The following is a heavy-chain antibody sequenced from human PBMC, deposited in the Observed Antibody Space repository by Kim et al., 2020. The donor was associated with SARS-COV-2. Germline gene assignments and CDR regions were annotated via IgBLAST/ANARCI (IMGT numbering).Heavy chain of an antibody. D-gene: IGHD3-3*02. CDR2: ISYDGSNK. Sequence: GGSLRLSCAASGFTFSSYAMHWVRQAPGKGLEWVAVISYDGSNKYYADSVKGRFTISRDNSKNTLYLQMNSLRAEDTAVYYCARDLARDVRYGMDVWGQGTTVTVSS. J-gene: IGHJ6*02. V-gene: IGHV3-30*04. CDR3: ARDLARDVRYGMDV. CDR1: GFTFSSYA.